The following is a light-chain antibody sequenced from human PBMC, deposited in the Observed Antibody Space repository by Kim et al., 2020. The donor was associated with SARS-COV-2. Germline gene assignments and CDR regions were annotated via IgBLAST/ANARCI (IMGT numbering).Light chain of an antibody. CDR2: QNT. CDR3: QAWDSSTVV. Sequence: SVSPGQTASITCSGDKLGDKYACWYQQKPGQSPVLVIYQNTKRPSGIPERFSGSNSGNTATLTISGTQAMDEADYYCQAWDSSTVVFGGGTKLTVL. CDR1: KLGDKY. V-gene: IGLV3-1*01. J-gene: IGLJ2*01.